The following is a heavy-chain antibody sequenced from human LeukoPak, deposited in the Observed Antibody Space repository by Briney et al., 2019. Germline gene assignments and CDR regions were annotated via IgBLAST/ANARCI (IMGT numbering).Heavy chain of an antibody. CDR3: ARGEGYGEFQI. Sequence: PSETLSLTCTVSGGSISSYYWSWIRQPPGKGLEWIGYIYCSGSTNYNPSLKSRVTISVDTSKNQFSLKLSSVTAADTAVYYCARGEGYGEFQIWGQGTLVTVSS. CDR2: IYCSGST. V-gene: IGHV4-59*01. D-gene: IGHD3-10*01. CDR1: GGSISSYY. J-gene: IGHJ4*02.